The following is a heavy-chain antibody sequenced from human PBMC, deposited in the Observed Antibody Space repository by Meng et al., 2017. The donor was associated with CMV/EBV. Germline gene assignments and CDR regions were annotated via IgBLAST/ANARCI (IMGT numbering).Heavy chain of an antibody. Sequence: YAFADYYMHGVQQAPGKGLEWMGLVDPEDGETIYAEKFQGRVTITADTSTDTAYMELSSLRSEDTAVYYCATERYQLLPGRSNWLDPWGQGTLVTVSS. CDR1: YAFADYY. CDR2: VDPEDGET. J-gene: IGHJ5*02. V-gene: IGHV1-69-2*01. D-gene: IGHD2-2*01. CDR3: ATERYQLLPGRSNWLDP.